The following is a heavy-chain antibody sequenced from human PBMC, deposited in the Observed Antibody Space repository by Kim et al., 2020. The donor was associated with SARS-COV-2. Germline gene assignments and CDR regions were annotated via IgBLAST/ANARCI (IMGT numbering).Heavy chain of an antibody. CDR3: AKDPVGDAWWYFDL. J-gene: IGHJ2*01. CDR1: GFTFSSYG. V-gene: IGHV3-30*18. D-gene: IGHD2-21*02. Sequence: GGSLRLSCAASGFTFSSYGMHWVRQAPGKGLEWVAVISYDGSNKYYADSVKGRFTISRDNSKNTLYLQMNSLRAEDTAVYYCAKDPVGDAWWYFDLWGRGTLVTVSS. CDR2: ISYDGSNK.